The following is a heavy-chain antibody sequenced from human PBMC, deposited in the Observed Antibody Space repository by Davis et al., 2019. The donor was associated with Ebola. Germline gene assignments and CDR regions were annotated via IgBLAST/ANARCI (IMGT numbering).Heavy chain of an antibody. D-gene: IGHD6-6*01. Sequence: GESLKISCAASGFTFSGSWMHWVRQAPGKGLVWVSLIKNDGTFTTYADSVKGRFTISRDNAKNTLYLQMNTLRAEDTAVYYCARAKYYGMDVWGKGTTVTV. V-gene: IGHV3-74*01. CDR1: GFTFSGSW. J-gene: IGHJ6*04. CDR3: ARAKYYGMDV. CDR2: IKNDGTFT.